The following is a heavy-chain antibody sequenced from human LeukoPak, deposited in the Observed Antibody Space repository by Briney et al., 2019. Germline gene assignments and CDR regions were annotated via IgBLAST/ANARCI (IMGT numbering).Heavy chain of an antibody. J-gene: IGHJ6*02. V-gene: IGHV1-46*01. D-gene: IGHD2-2*01. CDR2: INPSGGST. CDR1: GYTFTSYH. CDR3: ARDQTDCSSNSCHNFHYGMDV. Sequence: ASVKVSCKASGYTFTSYHMHWVRQAPGQGLEWMGIINPSGGSTGYAQKFQGRITMTRDTSTNTVYMDLSSLRSEDTAVYYCARDQTDCSSNSCHNFHYGMDVWGQGTTVTVSS.